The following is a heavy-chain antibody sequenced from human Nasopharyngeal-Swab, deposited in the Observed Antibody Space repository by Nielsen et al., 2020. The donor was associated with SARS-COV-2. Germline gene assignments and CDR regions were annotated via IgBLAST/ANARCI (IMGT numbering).Heavy chain of an antibody. V-gene: IGHV3-23*01. D-gene: IGHD4-17*01. CDR3: AKSKGYYGDYYFDY. CDR2: ISGSGGST. CDR1: GFTFSSYA. J-gene: IGHJ4*02. Sequence: GESLKISCAASGFTFSSYAMSWVRQAPGKGLEWVSAISGSGGSTYYADSVKGRFTNSRDNSKNTLYLQMNSLRAEDTAVYYCAKSKGYYGDYYFDYWGQGTLVTVSS.